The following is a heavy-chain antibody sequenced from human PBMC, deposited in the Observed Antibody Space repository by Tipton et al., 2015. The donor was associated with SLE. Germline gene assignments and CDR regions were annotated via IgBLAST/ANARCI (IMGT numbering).Heavy chain of an antibody. Sequence: SLRLSCAASGFTFGDYAMHWVRQAPGKGLEWVSLITWDGGSTFYGDSVKGRFTIFRDNDKDSLYHQMNSLRPEGTAFYYCGKDMAPYRSSSLDYWGQGSLVTVAS. V-gene: IGHV3-43D*03. D-gene: IGHD6-6*01. CDR1: GFTFGDYA. J-gene: IGHJ4*02. CDR2: ITWDGGST. CDR3: GKDMAPYRSSSLDY.